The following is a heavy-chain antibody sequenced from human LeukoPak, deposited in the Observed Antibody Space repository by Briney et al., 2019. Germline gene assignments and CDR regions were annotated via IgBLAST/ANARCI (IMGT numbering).Heavy chain of an antibody. V-gene: IGHV5-51*01. CDR3: ARHPLVGAVADIYGMDV. J-gene: IGHJ6*02. CDR1: GYSFTNYW. Sequence: GESLKICCKASGYSFTNYWIGWVRQMPGKGLEWMGIIYPGDSDTRYSPSFQGQVTISADKSISTAYLQWSSLKASDTAMYYCARHPLVGAVADIYGMDVWGQGTTVTVSS. CDR2: IYPGDSDT. D-gene: IGHD6-19*01.